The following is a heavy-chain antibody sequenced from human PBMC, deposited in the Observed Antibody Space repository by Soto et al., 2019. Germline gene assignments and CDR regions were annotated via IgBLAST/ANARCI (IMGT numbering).Heavy chain of an antibody. D-gene: IGHD2-2*03. Sequence: QITLKESGPTLVKPTQTLTLTCTFSGFSLSTGAVGVGWIRQPPGEALEWLALVYYNDDIRYSPSLKDRLTITNDTSKNQLVLTLTNMDLVDTAPYVCAPGRSVGSTYYFEYWGQGTLVTVSS. CDR3: APGRSVGSTYYFEY. CDR2: VYYNDDI. J-gene: IGHJ4*02. V-gene: IGHV2-5*01. CDR1: GFSLSTGAVG.